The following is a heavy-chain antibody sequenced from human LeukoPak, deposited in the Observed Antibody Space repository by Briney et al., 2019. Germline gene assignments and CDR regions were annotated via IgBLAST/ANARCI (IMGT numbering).Heavy chain of an antibody. D-gene: IGHD3-9*01. V-gene: IGHV3-15*01. Sequence: GGSLRLSCAASGFTFRNPWMSWVRQAPGKGLEWVGRIKSKTDGGTTDYAAPVKGRFTISRDDSKSTLYLQMNSLKTEDTAVYFCKQETAYDILTGDNYGMDVWGQGTTVTVSS. CDR2: IKSKTDGGTT. J-gene: IGHJ6*02. CDR1: GFTFRNPW. CDR3: KQETAYDILTGDNYGMDV.